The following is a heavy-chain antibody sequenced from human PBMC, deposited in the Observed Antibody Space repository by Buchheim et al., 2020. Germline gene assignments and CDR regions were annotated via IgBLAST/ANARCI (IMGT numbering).Heavy chain of an antibody. CDR3: ARDRAGDYDIMTGTYFYGMDV. CDR2: ISYTEST. V-gene: IGHV4-61*01. J-gene: IGHJ6*02. D-gene: IGHD3-9*01. Sequence: QVQLQESGPGLVKSSQTLSLTCTVSSDSVGSRTYHWSWIRQPPGKGLEWIGHISYTESTNYSPSLKSRATISVDMSKNQFSLKLTSMTAADTAVYYCARDRAGDYDIMTGTYFYGMDVWGQGTT. CDR1: SDSVGSRTYH.